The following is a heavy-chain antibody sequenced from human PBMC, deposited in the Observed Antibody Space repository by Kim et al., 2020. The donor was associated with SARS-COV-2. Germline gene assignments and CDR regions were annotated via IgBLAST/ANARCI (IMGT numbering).Heavy chain of an antibody. CDR3: ARDINYDLDY. D-gene: IGHD3-22*01. Sequence: YIWHAESVKGRFTISRDNARNSLYLQMDGLRAEDTALYFCARDINYDLDYWGQGTLVSVSS. J-gene: IGHJ4*02. V-gene: IGHV3-21*01. CDR2: YI.